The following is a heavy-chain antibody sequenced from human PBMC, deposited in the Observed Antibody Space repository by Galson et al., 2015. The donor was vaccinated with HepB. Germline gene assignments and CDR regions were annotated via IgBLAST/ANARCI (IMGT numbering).Heavy chain of an antibody. D-gene: IGHD5-24*01. CDR1: GFTFRNYG. J-gene: IGHJ4*02. CDR3: AKDLHDGDGLSSDFDY. V-gene: IGHV3-30*02. CDR2: IRYDGSNK. Sequence: SLRLSCAASGFTFRNYGMHWVRQAPGKGLEWVTFIRYDGSNKYYADSVKGRFTISRDNSNNTQYLQMKSLRAEDTAVYYCAKDLHDGDGLSSDFDYWGQGTLVAVSS.